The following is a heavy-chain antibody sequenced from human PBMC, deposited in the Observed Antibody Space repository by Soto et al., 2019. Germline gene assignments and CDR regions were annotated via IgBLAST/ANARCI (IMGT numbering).Heavy chain of an antibody. V-gene: IGHV4-59*01. CDR1: SGSISNYF. J-gene: IGHJ4*02. CDR2: IYYSGTT. CDR3: ARIYGDYDDYFDY. D-gene: IGHD4-17*01. Sequence: SETLSLTCTVSSGSISNYFWSWIRQPPGKGLEWIGYIYYSGTTRYNPSLQSRVTISIDTSRNQFSLKLTSVTAADTAVYYCARIYGDYDDYFDYWGQGTLVTVSS.